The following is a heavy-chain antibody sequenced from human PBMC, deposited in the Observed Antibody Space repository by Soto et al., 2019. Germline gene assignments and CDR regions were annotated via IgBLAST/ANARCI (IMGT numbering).Heavy chain of an antibody. CDR3: AKGVTYYYDSSVDY. J-gene: IGHJ4*02. CDR1: GFTFDDYA. CDR2: ISRNSYSI. V-gene: IGHV3-9*01. Sequence: GGSLRLSCAASGFTFDDYAMHWVRQAPGKGLEWVSAISRNSYSIGYADSVRGRFTISRDNANNSLFLQMNSLRTEDTALYYCAKGVTYYYDSSVDYWGQGTLVTVSS. D-gene: IGHD3-22*01.